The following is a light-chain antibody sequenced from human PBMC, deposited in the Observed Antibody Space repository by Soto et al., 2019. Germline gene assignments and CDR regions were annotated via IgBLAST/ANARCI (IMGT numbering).Light chain of an antibody. V-gene: IGKV1-5*03. J-gene: IGKJ1*01. Sequence: DIQMTQSPSTLSASVGDRVTITCRASQSISSWLAWYQQKPGRAPKLLIYKASSLETGVPSRFSGSGYGTEFTLIISSLPPDDFDSYYCQQCGSSSPWTFGKGTKVEI. CDR1: QSISSW. CDR2: KAS. CDR3: QQCGSSSPWT.